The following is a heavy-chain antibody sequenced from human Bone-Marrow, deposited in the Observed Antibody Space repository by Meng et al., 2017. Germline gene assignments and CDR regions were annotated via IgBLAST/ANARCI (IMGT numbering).Heavy chain of an antibody. V-gene: IGHV1-3*01. CDR3: ARSRPFHYYGSGSYYRPFDY. D-gene: IGHD3-10*01. Sequence: ASVKVSCKASGYTFTSYAMHWVRQAPGQRLEWMGWINAGNGNTKYSQKFQGRVTITRDTSASTAYMELSSLRSEDTAVYYCARSRPFHYYGSGSYYRPFDYWGQGTLVTVSS. J-gene: IGHJ4*02. CDR2: INAGNGNT. CDR1: GYTFTSYA.